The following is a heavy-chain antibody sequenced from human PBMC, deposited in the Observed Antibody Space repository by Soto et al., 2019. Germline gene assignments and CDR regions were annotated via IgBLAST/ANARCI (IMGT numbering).Heavy chain of an antibody. D-gene: IGHD3-16*01. CDR1: GGSISSSSYY. V-gene: IGHV4-39*01. J-gene: IGHJ5*02. CDR3: ARRLRTLRWWFDP. CDR2: IYYSGST. Sequence: PSETLSLTCTVSGGSISSSSYYWGWIRQPPGKGLEWIGSIYYSGSTYYNPSLKSRVTISVDTSKNQFSLKLSSVTAADTAVYYCARRLRTLRWWFDPWGQGTLVTVSS.